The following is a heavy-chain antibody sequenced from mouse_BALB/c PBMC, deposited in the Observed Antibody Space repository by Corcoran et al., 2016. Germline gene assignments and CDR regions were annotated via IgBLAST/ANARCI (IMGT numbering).Heavy chain of an antibody. CDR2: IDPANGNT. Sequence: EVQLQQSGAELVKPGASVKLSCTASGFNIKDTYMHWVKQRPEQGLEWIGRIDPANGNTKYDPKFQGKATITADTSSNTAYMQLSSLTSEDSAVYYCARLDYDVAWFAYWGQGTLVTVSA. CDR1: GFNIKDTY. D-gene: IGHD2-4*01. J-gene: IGHJ3*01. V-gene: IGHV14-3*02. CDR3: ARLDYDVAWFAY.